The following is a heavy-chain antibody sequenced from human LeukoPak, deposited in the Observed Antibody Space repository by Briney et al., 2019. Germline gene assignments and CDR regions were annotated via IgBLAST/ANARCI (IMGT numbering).Heavy chain of an antibody. D-gene: IGHD3-10*01. Sequence: GRSLRLSCAASGFTFSSYGMHWVRQAPGKGLEWVALISLDGSNKDYAESVKGRFTISRDSSKNTLYLQMNSLRAEDTAVYYCAKDGEVSWFGPESYWGQGTLVAVSS. J-gene: IGHJ4*02. CDR1: GFTFSSYG. CDR3: AKDGEVSWFGPESY. CDR2: ISLDGSNK. V-gene: IGHV3-30*18.